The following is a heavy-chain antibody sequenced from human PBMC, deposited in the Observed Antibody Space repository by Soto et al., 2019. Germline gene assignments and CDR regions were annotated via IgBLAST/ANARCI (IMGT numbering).Heavy chain of an antibody. CDR1: GFTFSSYA. J-gene: IGHJ4*02. CDR2: ISGSGGST. V-gene: IGHV3-23*01. Sequence: GGSLRLSCAASGFTFSSYAMSWVRQAPGKGLEWVSAISGSGGSTYYADSVKGRFTISRDNSKNIPYLQMNSLRAEDTAVYYCAKAILGYCSGGSCYCFDYWGQGTLVTVSS. CDR3: AKAILGYCSGGSCYCFDY. D-gene: IGHD2-15*01.